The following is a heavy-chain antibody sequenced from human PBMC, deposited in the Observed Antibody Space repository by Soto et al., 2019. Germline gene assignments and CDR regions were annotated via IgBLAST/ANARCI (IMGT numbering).Heavy chain of an antibody. CDR1: GFTFSSYA. J-gene: IGHJ6*02. CDR2: ISGSGGST. D-gene: IGHD1-26*01. Sequence: EVQLLESGGGLVQPGGSLRLSCAASGFTFSSYAMSWVRQAPGKGLEWVSAISGSGGSTYYADSVKGRFTISRDNSKNTLYLQMNSLRAEDTAVYYCAKVQEYSGSSVLGYYYGMDVWGQGTTVTVSS. V-gene: IGHV3-23*01. CDR3: AKVQEYSGSSVLGYYYGMDV.